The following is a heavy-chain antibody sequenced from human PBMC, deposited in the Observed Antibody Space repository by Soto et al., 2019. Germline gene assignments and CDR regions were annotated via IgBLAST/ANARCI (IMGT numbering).Heavy chain of an antibody. D-gene: IGHD2-2*01. V-gene: IGHV3-33*01. CDR3: ARDSEWPPMSSSWAFDI. CDR2: IWYDGSNK. Sequence: PGGSLRLSCAASGFTFSSYGMHWVRQAPGKGLEWVAVIWYDGSNKYYADSVKGRFTISRDNSKNTLYLQMNSLRAEDTAVYYCARDSEWPPMSSSWAFDIWGQGTMVTVSS. J-gene: IGHJ3*02. CDR1: GFTFSSYG.